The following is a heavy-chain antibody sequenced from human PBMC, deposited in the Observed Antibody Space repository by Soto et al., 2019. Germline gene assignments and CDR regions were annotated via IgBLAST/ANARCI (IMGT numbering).Heavy chain of an antibody. CDR2: IYHTGNA. J-gene: IGHJ4*02. V-gene: IGHV4-39*01. CDR1: GDSISNSRFY. CDR3: ARHHDS. Sequence: SETLSLTCSVSGDSISNSRFYWAWIRQPPGEGLEWIGSIYHTGNAYYNPSLKSRVTISVDTSKNQFSLKLTSVTAADTAVYYCARHHDSWGQGTLVTVSS.